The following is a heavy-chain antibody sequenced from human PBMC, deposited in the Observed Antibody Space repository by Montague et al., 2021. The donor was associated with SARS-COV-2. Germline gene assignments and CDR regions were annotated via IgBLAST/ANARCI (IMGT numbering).Heavy chain of an antibody. CDR3: AGSESPSYSSSPFDY. CDR1: GGSISSGGYY. J-gene: IGHJ4*02. CDR2: NYYSGST. Sequence: TLSLTCIVSGGSISSGGYYWSWIRQHPGKGLEWIGYNYYSGSTYYYPSLKSRLSISLDTSKNHFSLRLSSVTAADTAVYYCAGSESPSYSSSPFDYWGQGTLVTVSS. D-gene: IGHD6-13*01. V-gene: IGHV4-31*03.